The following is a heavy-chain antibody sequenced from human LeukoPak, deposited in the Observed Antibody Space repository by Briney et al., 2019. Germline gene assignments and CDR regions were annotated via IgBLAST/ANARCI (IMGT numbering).Heavy chain of an antibody. CDR1: GFTFSNAW. CDR2: IWYDGSNK. CDR3: ARDIGGFYRGYGDS. J-gene: IGHJ4*02. V-gene: IGHV3-33*08. Sequence: GGSLRLSCAASGFTFSNAWMSWVRQAPGKGLEWVAVIWYDGSNKYYGDSVKGRFTISRDNSKNTLYLQMNSLRVEDTAVYYCARDIGGFYRGYGDSWGQGTLVTVSS. D-gene: IGHD5-12*01.